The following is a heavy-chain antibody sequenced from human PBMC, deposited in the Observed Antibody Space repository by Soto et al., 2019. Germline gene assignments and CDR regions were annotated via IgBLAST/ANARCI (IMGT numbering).Heavy chain of an antibody. D-gene: IGHD3-22*01. CDR1: GGSISSYY. CDR3: ARVAEGTYYYDSSGYFYC. Sequence: SETLSLTCTVSGGSISSYYWSWIRQPPGKGLEWIGYIYYSGSTNYNPSLKSRVTISVDTSKNQFSLKLSSVTAADTAVYYCARVAEGTYYYDSSGYFYCWGQGTLVTVSS. J-gene: IGHJ4*02. V-gene: IGHV4-59*08. CDR2: IYYSGST.